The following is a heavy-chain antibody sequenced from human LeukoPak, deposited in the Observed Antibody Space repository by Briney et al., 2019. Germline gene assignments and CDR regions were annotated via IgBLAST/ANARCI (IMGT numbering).Heavy chain of an antibody. CDR1: GFTFSNYG. CDR3: AKDLSPKVGAKIFDY. Sequence: PGGSLRLSCAASGFTFSNYGMHWVRQAPGKGLEWVAFIRYDGTNKYYADSVKGRFTISRDNSKNTLYLQMNSLRAEDTAVYSCAKDLSPKVGAKIFDYWGQGTLVTVSS. V-gene: IGHV3-30*02. J-gene: IGHJ4*02. CDR2: IRYDGTNK. D-gene: IGHD1-26*01.